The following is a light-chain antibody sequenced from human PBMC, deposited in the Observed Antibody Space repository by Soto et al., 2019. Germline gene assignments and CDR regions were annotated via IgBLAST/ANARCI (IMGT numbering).Light chain of an antibody. CDR2: AAS. J-gene: IGKJ2*01. V-gene: IGKV1-9*01. CDR1: QGISSD. Sequence: DIQLTQSPSFLSASVGDRVTITCRASQGISSDGAWYQQKPGKAPKVLIYAASTLQGGVPSRFHGRGSRTELPRTISSLQTEDFTTYSCQQLNSYPRTFSQGTKLEIK. CDR3: QQLNSYPRT.